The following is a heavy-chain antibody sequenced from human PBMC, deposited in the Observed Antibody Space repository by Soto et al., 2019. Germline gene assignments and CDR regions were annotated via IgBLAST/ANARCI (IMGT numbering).Heavy chain of an antibody. D-gene: IGHD3-10*01. CDR1: GYTFTSYA. J-gene: IGHJ4*02. Sequence: ASVKVSCKASGYTFTSYAMHWVRQAPGQRLEWMGWINAGNGNTKYSQKFQGRVTITRDTSASTAYMELSSVTAADTAVYYCARDSGVRGVNFDYWGQGTLVTVSS. CDR2: INAGNGNT. V-gene: IGHV1-3*01. CDR3: ARDSGVRGVNFDY.